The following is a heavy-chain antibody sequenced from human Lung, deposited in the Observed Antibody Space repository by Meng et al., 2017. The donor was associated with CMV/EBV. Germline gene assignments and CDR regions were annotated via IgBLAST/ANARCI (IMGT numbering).Heavy chain of an antibody. CDR3: ARGTGGGGDALDI. CDR1: GYRFTAYY. J-gene: IGHJ3*02. V-gene: IGHV1-2*02. CDR2: INPNTGGT. Sequence: ASVKVSCKASGYRFTAYYLHWVRQAPGQGLEWMGWINPNTGGTNYPQKFQGRVTMTRDTSISTAYMELSRLTSDDRAVYYCARGTGGGGDALDIWGQGTLVXVSS. D-gene: IGHD1-1*01.